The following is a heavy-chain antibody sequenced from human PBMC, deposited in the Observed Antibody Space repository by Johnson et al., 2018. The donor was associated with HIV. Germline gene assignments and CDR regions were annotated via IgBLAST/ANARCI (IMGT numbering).Heavy chain of an antibody. D-gene: IGHD3-16*01. CDR2: ISYDGSNK. J-gene: IGHJ3*01. Sequence: QVQLVESGGGVVQPGRSLRLSCAASGFTFSSYAMHWVRQAPGKGLEWVAVISYDGSNKYYADSVKGRFTISRDNSKNSLDLRMDSLRTEDTALYYCAKDQNYGSYLLSFEVWGQGTMVTVSS. V-gene: IGHV3-30-3*01. CDR3: AKDQNYGSYLLSFEV. CDR1: GFTFSSYA.